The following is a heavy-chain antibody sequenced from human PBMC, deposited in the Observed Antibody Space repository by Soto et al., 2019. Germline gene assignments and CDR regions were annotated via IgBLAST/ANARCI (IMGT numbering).Heavy chain of an antibody. V-gene: IGHV3-30*18. CDR1: GFSFDSYG. CDR2: VSFDSKNK. CDR3: AKESVEATYSYYGMDV. Sequence: LVESGGGVVQPGRSLTLSCAGSGFSFDSYGMHWVRQAPGKGLEWVATVSFDSKNKYYIDSVEGRFTISRDNSKNMLYLQMNSLRHEDTAVYCCAKESVEATYSYYGMDVWGPGTTVTVSS. J-gene: IGHJ6*02. D-gene: IGHD4-4*01.